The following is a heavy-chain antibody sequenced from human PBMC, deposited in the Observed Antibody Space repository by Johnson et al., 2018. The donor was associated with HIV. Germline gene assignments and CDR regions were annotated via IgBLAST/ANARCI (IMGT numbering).Heavy chain of an antibody. D-gene: IGHD3-22*01. CDR2: IWYDGSNK. Sequence: QVQLVESGGGLVQPGRSLRLSCAASGFTFSSYGMHWVRQAPGKGLEWVAVIWYDGSNKYYADSVKGRFTISRDNSKNTLYLQMNSLRAEDTAVYYCARIRVAVITEVGAFDIWGQGTMVTVSS. J-gene: IGHJ3*02. V-gene: IGHV3-33*01. CDR3: ARIRVAVITEVGAFDI. CDR1: GFTFSSYG.